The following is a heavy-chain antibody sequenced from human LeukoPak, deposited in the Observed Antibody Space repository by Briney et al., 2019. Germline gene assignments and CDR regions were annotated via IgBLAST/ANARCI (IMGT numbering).Heavy chain of an antibody. CDR2: ISSSSSYI. CDR1: GFTFSSYS. CDR3: ARDGFTLTYYDFWSGYSNYYYYGMDV. Sequence: GSLRLSCAASGFTFSSYSMNWVRQAPGKGLEWVSSISSSSSYIYYADSVKGRFTISRDNAKNSLYLQMNSLRAEDTAVYYCARDGFTLTYYDFWSGYSNYYYYGMDVWGQGTKVTVSS. J-gene: IGHJ6*02. D-gene: IGHD3-3*01. V-gene: IGHV3-21*01.